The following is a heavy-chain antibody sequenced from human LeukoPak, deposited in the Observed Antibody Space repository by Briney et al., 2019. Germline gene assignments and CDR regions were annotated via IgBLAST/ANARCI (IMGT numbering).Heavy chain of an antibody. CDR3: ARGPNSNWSGLDF. Sequence: TGGSLRLSCTASGFSFSGHWMHWARQLPGKGLVWVSRISPTGSTTSYADSVKGRFTVSRDNAKNKLYLQVNNLRAEDTAVYYCARGPNSNWSGLDFWGQGTLLTVSS. CDR1: GFSFSGHW. D-gene: IGHD6-6*01. CDR2: ISPTGSTT. V-gene: IGHV3-74*01. J-gene: IGHJ4*02.